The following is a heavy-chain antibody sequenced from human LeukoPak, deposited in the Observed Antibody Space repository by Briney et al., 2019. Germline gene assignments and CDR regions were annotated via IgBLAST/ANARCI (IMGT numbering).Heavy chain of an antibody. Sequence: SGGSLRLSCAASGFTFSSYGMHWVRQAPGTGLEWVSSISSESTYILYADSVKGRFTISRDNAKNSLYLQMDSLRAEDTAVYYCARFETVAAKPFEFWGQGALVTVSS. J-gene: IGHJ4*02. D-gene: IGHD6-19*01. CDR2: ISSESTYI. CDR3: ARFETVAAKPFEF. V-gene: IGHV3-21*01. CDR1: GFTFSSYG.